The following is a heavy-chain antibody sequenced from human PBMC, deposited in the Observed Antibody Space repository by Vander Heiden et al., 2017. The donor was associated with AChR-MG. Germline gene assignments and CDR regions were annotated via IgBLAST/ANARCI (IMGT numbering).Heavy chain of an antibody. CDR3: ARGELLPAAIPHYYGMDV. V-gene: IGHV3-21*01. CDR2: ISSSSSYI. CDR1: GFTFSSYS. D-gene: IGHD2-2*02. J-gene: IGHJ6*02. Sequence: EVQLVESGGGLVKPGGSLRLSCAASGFTFSSYSMNWVRQAPGKGLEWVSSISSSSSYIYYADSVKGRVTISRDNAKNSLYLQMNSLRAEETAVYYCARGELLPAAIPHYYGMDVWGQGTTVTVSS.